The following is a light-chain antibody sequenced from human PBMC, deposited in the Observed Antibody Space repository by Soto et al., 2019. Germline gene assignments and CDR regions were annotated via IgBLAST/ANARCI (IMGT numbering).Light chain of an antibody. J-gene: IGKJ2*01. Sequence: EIVMTQSPATLSVSPGERATLSCRASQSVSSNLAWYQQLPGQAPRLLIYAASTRATDIPARFSGSGSGTEFTLTISSLQSEDFAVYYCQQYNNWPPYTVGQGTKVEIK. CDR2: AAS. CDR1: QSVSSN. CDR3: QQYNNWPPYT. V-gene: IGKV3-15*01.